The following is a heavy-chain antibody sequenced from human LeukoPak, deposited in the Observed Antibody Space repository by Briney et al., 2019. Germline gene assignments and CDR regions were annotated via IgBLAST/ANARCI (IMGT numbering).Heavy chain of an antibody. Sequence: GASVNVSCKASGFTFSRSATQWVPQARGQGLEWIGWIVVGSNKTDYAPRFQGRVSITSDMSTSTAYMELSSLRSEDTAVYYCAADRFGGGFDIWGQGTMVTVSS. J-gene: IGHJ3*02. CDR3: AADRFGGGFDI. V-gene: IGHV1-58*02. D-gene: IGHD2-21*01. CDR2: IVVGSNKT. CDR1: GFTFSRSA.